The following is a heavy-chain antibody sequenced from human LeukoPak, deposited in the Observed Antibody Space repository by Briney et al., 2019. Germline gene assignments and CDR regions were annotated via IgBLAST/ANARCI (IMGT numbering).Heavy chain of an antibody. CDR1: GGSTSGYS. V-gene: IGHV4-59*01. D-gene: IGHD3-10*01. J-gene: IGHJ4*02. CDR2: IHHSGVT. Sequence: SETLSLTCTVSGGSTSGYSWSWIRQPPGKGLEWIGYIHHSGVTNYNPSLESRVTISIDTTKNQISLKLSSVTAADTAVYYCAKAYYGSGSYYPWGQGTLVTVSS. CDR3: AKAYYGSGSYYP.